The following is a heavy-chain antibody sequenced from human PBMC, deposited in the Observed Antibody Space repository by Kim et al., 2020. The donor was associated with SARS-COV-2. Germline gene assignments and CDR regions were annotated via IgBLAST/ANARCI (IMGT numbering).Heavy chain of an antibody. Sequence: GGSLRLSCTASGFTFGDYAMSWFRQAPGKGLEWVGFIRSKAYDGTTEYAASVKGRFTISRDDSKSIAYLQMNSLKTEDTAVYYCTRDSARSFWSGGDLFDYWGQGTLVTVSS. CDR1: GFTFGDYA. CDR3: TRDSARSFWSGGDLFDY. CDR2: IRSKAYDGTT. V-gene: IGHV3-49*03. D-gene: IGHD3-3*01. J-gene: IGHJ4*02.